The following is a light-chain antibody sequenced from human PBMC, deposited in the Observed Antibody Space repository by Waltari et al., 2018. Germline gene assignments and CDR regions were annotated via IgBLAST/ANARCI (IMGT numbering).Light chain of an antibody. Sequence: QSALTQPASVSGSPGQSIAISCTGTSSDVGAHNSVSWYQQHPGQAPNLMLYEINKRPSGVTDRFSGSKSGNTASLTISGLQAEDEADYYCCSYAGSYTFGVFGGGTKVTVL. J-gene: IGLJ2*01. CDR2: EIN. V-gene: IGLV2-11*01. CDR1: SSDVGAHNS. CDR3: CSYAGSYTFGV.